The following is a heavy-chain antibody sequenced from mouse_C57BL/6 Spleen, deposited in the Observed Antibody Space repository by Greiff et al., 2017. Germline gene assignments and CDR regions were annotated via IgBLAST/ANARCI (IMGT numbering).Heavy chain of an antibody. J-gene: IGHJ4*01. Sequence: QVQLQQPGAELVRPGSSVKLSCKASGYTFTSYWMHWVKQRPIQGLEWIGNIDPSDSETHYNQKFKDKATLTVDKSSSTAYMQLSSRTSGDSAVYYCAREGAYYGSSYGDYWGQGTSVTVSS. CDR2: IDPSDSET. V-gene: IGHV1-52*01. D-gene: IGHD1-1*01. CDR1: GYTFTSYW. CDR3: AREGAYYGSSYGDY.